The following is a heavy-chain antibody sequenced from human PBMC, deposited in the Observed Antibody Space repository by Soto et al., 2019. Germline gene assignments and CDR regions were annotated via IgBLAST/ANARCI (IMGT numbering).Heavy chain of an antibody. CDR2: ISYDGSNK. CDR3: AREYGYTPGYFDY. Sequence: QVQLVESGGGVVQPGRSLRLSCAASGFTFSSYAMHWVRQAPGKGLEWVAVISYDGSNKYYADSVKGRFTTSRDNSKNTLYLQMNSLRAEDTAVYYCAREYGYTPGYFDYWGQGTLVTVSS. J-gene: IGHJ4*02. D-gene: IGHD5-12*01. CDR1: GFTFSSYA. V-gene: IGHV3-30-3*01.